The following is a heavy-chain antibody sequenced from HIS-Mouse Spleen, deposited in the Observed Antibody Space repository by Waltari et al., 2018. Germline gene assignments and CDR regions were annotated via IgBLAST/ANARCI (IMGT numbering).Heavy chain of an antibody. CDR3: ARALEYSSSWYYYYYGMDV. D-gene: IGHD6-13*01. Sequence: QVQLQESGPGLVKPSETLSLTCTVSGYSISSGYYWGWIRQPPGKGLEGIGSLYHSGCTYYNPALKSRVTISVETSKNQFSLKLSSVTAADTAVYYCARALEYSSSWYYYYYGMDVWGQGTTVTVSS. J-gene: IGHJ6*02. CDR1: GYSISSGYY. CDR2: LYHSGCT. V-gene: IGHV4-38-2*02.